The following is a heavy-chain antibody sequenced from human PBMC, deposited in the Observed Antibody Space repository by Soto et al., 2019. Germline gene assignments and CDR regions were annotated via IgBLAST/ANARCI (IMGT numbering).Heavy chain of an antibody. V-gene: IGHV1-46*01. CDR2: INPSGGST. CDR3: AREIAVAGTGGWFDP. J-gene: IGHJ5*02. Sequence: ASVKVSCKASGYTFTSYYMHWVRQAPGQGLEWMGIINPSGGSTSYAQKFQGRVTMTRDTSTSTVYMELSSLRSEDTAVYYCAREIAVAGTGGWFDPWGQGTLVRVSS. CDR1: GYTFTSYY. D-gene: IGHD6-19*01.